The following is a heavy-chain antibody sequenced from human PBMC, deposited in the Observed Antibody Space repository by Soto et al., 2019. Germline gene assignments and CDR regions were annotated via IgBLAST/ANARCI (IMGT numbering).Heavy chain of an antibody. CDR3: ARDTMMITFGGVIVRSFDC. J-gene: IGHJ4*02. CDR2: VYSSGST. Sequence: SETLSLTCTVSGGSISSYYWSWIRQPPGQRLEWIGYVYSSGSTNYNPSLKSRVTISVDTSKNQFSLNLTSVTAADTAVYFCARDTMMITFGGVIVRSFDCWGQGALVTVSS. D-gene: IGHD3-16*02. V-gene: IGHV4-59*01. CDR1: GGSISSYY.